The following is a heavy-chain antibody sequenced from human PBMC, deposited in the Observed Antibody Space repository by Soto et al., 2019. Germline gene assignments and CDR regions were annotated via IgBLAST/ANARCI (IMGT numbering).Heavy chain of an antibody. CDR3: ARLRASGGDCHWFRYFDL. V-gene: IGHV4-31*03. Sequence: QVQLQESGPGLVKPSQTLSLTCTVSGGSISSGGYYWSWIRQHPGKGLEWIGYIYYSGSTYYNPSLKSRVTITVDTSKNQFSLKLSSVTASDTAVNYCARLRASGGDCHWFRYFDLWGRGTLVTVSS. J-gene: IGHJ2*01. CDR1: GGSISSGGYY. D-gene: IGHD2-21*02. CDR2: IYYSGST.